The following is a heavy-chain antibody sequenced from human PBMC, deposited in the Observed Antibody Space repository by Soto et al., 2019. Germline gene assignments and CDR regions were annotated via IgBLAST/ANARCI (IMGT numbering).Heavy chain of an antibody. Sequence: QVQLVQSGAAVKKPGSSVKVSCKASGGTFSNYPISWVRQAPGQGLEWMGGIIPIFGTVNYAQKFQGRVTITADESTSTAYMELSSLRSEDTAVYYCARGNHRWRQLWYFDLWGRGTLVTVSS. J-gene: IGHJ2*01. CDR3: ARGNHRWRQLWYFDL. D-gene: IGHD5-12*01. CDR1: GGTFSNYP. V-gene: IGHV1-69*12. CDR2: IIPIFGTV.